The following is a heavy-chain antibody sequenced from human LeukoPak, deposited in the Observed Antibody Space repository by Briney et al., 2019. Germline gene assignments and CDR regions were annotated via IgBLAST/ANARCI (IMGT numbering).Heavy chain of an antibody. CDR1: GFTFSSYW. D-gene: IGHD3-16*01. CDR3: ARRAGAYTHPYDY. V-gene: IGHV3-53*01. CDR2: IYSAGNT. J-gene: IGHJ4*02. Sequence: PGGSLRLSCAASGFTFSSYWMSWVRQAPGKGLEWVSFIYSAGNTHYSDSVKGRFTISIDNSKNTLYLQMNSLRAEDTAVYYCARRAGAYTHPYDYWGQGTLVTVSS.